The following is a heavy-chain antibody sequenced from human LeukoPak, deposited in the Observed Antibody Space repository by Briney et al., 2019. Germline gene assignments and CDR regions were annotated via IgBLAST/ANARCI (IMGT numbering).Heavy chain of an antibody. CDR3: AREAGELLDY. CDR1: GFTFNNYA. D-gene: IGHD3-10*01. Sequence: GGSLRLSCAASGFTFNNYAMTWVRQAPGKGLEWVSTISTSGDSTYYADSVKGRFTISRDNSKNTLYLQMNSLRAEDTAVYYCAREAGELLDYWGQGTLVTVSS. CDR2: ISTSGDST. J-gene: IGHJ4*02. V-gene: IGHV3-23*01.